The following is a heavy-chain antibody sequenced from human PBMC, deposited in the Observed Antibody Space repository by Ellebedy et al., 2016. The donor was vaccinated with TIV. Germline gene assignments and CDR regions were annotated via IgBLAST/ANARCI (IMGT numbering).Heavy chain of an antibody. Sequence: SETLSLTCSVSGGSITGYYWNWIRQSPGKGLEWIGLVFHNGRSKYNPSLESRLTLSVDTSKDHFSLRLSSVAAADMALYYCAGVRDGRRPFDYWGQGALVTVSS. CDR3: AGVRDGRRPFDY. CDR2: VFHNGRS. D-gene: IGHD5-24*01. V-gene: IGHV4-59*01. J-gene: IGHJ4*02. CDR1: GGSITGYY.